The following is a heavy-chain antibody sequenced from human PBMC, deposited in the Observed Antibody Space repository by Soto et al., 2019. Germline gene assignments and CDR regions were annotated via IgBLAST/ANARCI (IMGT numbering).Heavy chain of an antibody. CDR2: FDPEDGET. V-gene: IGHV1-24*01. CDR3: ATGRIQLSSPFGY. D-gene: IGHD5-18*01. Sequence: GXSXKVSLKVSGYTXTELSMDWVRQAPGKGLEWMGGFDPEDGETLYAQKFQGRVTITEDTSTDTAYMELSSLRSEDTDVYYCATGRIQLSSPFGYWGQGTLGPVS. CDR1: GYTXTELS. J-gene: IGHJ4*02.